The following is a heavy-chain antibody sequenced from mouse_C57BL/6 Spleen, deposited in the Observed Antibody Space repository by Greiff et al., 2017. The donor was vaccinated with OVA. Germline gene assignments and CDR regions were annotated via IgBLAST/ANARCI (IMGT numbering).Heavy chain of an antibody. Sequence: DVQLVESGGDLVKPGGSLKLSCAASGFTFSSYGMSWVRQTPDKRLEWVATISSGGSYTYYPDSVKGRFTISRDNAKNTLYLQMSSLKSEDTAMYYCARQGIYYDYAEGYAMDYWGQGTSVTVSS. J-gene: IGHJ4*01. D-gene: IGHD2-4*01. V-gene: IGHV5-6*01. CDR2: ISSGGSYT. CDR3: ARQGIYYDYAEGYAMDY. CDR1: GFTFSSYG.